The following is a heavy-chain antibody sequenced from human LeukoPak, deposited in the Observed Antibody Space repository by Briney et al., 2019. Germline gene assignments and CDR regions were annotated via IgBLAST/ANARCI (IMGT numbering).Heavy chain of an antibody. J-gene: IGHJ4*02. D-gene: IGHD2-15*01. CDR2: ISGSGGST. Sequence: GGSLRLSCAASEFTFSSYAMSWVRQAPGKGLEWVSAISGSGGSTYYADSVKGRFTISRDNSKNTLYLQMNSLRAEDTAVYYCAKDQYCSGGSCYSNYDYWGQGTLVTVSS. CDR1: EFTFSSYA. V-gene: IGHV3-23*01. CDR3: AKDQYCSGGSCYSNYDY.